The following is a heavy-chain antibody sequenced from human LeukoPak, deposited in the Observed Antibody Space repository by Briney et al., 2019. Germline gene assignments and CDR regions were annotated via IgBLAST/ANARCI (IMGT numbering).Heavy chain of an antibody. CDR3: AGARPRMTTVTTDYYYYMDV. D-gene: IGHD4-17*01. J-gene: IGHJ6*03. Sequence: SVKVSCKASGGTFSSYAISWVRQAPGQGLEWMGGIIPIFGTANYAQKFQGRVTITADESTSTAYMELSSLRSEDTAVYYCAGARPRMTTVTTDYYYYMDVWGKGTTVTISS. CDR1: GGTFSSYA. V-gene: IGHV1-69*13. CDR2: IIPIFGTA.